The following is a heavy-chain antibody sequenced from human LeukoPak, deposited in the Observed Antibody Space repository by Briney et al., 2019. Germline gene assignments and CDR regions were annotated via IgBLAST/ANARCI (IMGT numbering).Heavy chain of an antibody. D-gene: IGHD6-19*01. CDR1: GYTFTGYY. Sequence: ASVKVSGKASGYTFTGYYMHWVRQAPGQGLEWMGWINPNSGGTNYAQKFQGRVTMTRDTSISTAYMELSRLRSDDTAVYYCARAKKYSSGWYYFDYWGQGTLVTVSS. CDR2: INPNSGGT. J-gene: IGHJ4*02. V-gene: IGHV1-2*02. CDR3: ARAKKYSSGWYYFDY.